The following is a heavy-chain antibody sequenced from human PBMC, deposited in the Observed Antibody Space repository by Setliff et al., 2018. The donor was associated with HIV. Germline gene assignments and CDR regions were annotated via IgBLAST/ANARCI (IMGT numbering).Heavy chain of an antibody. CDR1: GGSISSGGYY. CDR3: AKGAGFYGDYTFDY. V-gene: IGHV4-61*08. Sequence: SETLSLTCTVSGGSISSGGYYWSWIRQHPGKGLEWIGYIYSTGSTNYNPSLQSRVSISMDAFKNKFSLKVTSVTSADTAVYYCAKGAGFYGDYTFDYWGQGNLVTVSS. CDR2: IYSTGST. D-gene: IGHD4-17*01. J-gene: IGHJ4*02.